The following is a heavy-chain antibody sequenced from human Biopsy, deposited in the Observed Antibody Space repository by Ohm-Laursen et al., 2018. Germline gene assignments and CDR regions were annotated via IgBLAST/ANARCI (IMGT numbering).Heavy chain of an antibody. D-gene: IGHD6-6*01. V-gene: IGHV3-21*01. CDR3: ARDSGGTARAGGMDV. CDR2: INEVSSHI. J-gene: IGHJ6*02. CDR1: GFTFSSFS. Sequence: SLRLSCTASGFTFSSFSMNWVRQAPGKGLEWISYINEVSSHIYDADSVKGRITVARDNAKNSLYLQLNSLRAEDTAVYYCARDSGGTARAGGMDVWGQGTTVTVSS.